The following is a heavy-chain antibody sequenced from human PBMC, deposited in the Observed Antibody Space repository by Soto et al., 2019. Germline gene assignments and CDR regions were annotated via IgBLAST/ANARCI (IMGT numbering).Heavy chain of an antibody. CDR1: GFTFSSYA. Sequence: GGSLRLSCAASGFTFSSYAMSWVRQAPGKGLEWVSAISGSGGSTYYADSVKGRFTISRDNSKNTLYLQMNSLRAEDTAVYYCAKGFYSYYDSSGPQGTLVTVPQVSWPRPQWSSLKASDTAMYYCATKLYNWNDGVGYWGQGTLVTVSS. CDR2: ISGSGGST. CDR3: AKGFYSYYDSSGPQGTLVTVPQVSWPRPQWSSLKASDTAMYYCATKLYNWNDGVGY. V-gene: IGHV3-23*01. J-gene: IGHJ4*02. D-gene: IGHD3-22*01.